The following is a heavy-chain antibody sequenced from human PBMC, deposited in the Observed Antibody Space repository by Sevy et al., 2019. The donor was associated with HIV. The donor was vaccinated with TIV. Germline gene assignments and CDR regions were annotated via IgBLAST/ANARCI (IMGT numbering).Heavy chain of an antibody. CDR2: IIPIFGTA. V-gene: IGHV1-69*13. CDR1: GGTFSSYA. J-gene: IGHJ3*02. CDR3: AAQRYYDILTGERPAFDI. D-gene: IGHD3-9*01. Sequence: ASVKVSCKASGGTFSSYAISWVRQAPGQGLEWMGGIIPIFGTANYAQKFQGRVTITADESTSTAYMELSSLRSEDTAVYYCAAQRYYDILTGERPAFDIWGQGTMVTVSS.